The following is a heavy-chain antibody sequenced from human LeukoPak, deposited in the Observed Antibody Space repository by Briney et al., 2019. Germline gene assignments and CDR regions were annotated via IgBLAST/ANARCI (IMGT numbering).Heavy chain of an antibody. CDR2: ISSSGSTI. D-gene: IGHD2-15*01. CDR1: GFTFSSYE. CDR3: ARDGCSGGSCYSYYYYGMDV. J-gene: IGHJ6*02. V-gene: IGHV3-48*03. Sequence: GGSPRLSCPASGFTFSSYEMNWVRQAPGKGLEWVSYISSSGSTIYYADSVKGRFTISRDNAKNSLYLQMNSLRAEDTAVYYCARDGCSGGSCYSYYYYGMDVWGQGTTVTVSS.